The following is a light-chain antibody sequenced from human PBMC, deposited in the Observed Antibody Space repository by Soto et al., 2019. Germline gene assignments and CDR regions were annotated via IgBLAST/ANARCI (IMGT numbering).Light chain of an antibody. CDR3: QQRSTWPLT. J-gene: IGKJ5*01. CDR1: QSVSSY. V-gene: IGKV3-11*01. CDR2: DAS. Sequence: EIVLTQSPATLSLSPGERATLSCRASQSVSSYLAWYQQKPGQAPRLLISDASNRPPGIPARFSGSGSGTDFTLTISSLEPEDFAVYYCQQRSTWPLTFGQGTRLEIK.